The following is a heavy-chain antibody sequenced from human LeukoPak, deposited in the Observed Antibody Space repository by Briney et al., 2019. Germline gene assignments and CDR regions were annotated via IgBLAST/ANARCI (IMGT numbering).Heavy chain of an antibody. CDR2: IIPIFGTA. CDR3: ARGYYYDSSGYYPLLDY. Sequence: SVKVSCKASGGTFSSYAISWVRQAPGQGLEWMGGIIPIFGTANYAQKFQGRVTITTDESTSTAYMELSSLRSEDTAVYYCARGYYYDSSGYYPLLDYWGQGTLVTISS. D-gene: IGHD3-22*01. J-gene: IGHJ4*02. CDR1: GGTFSSYA. V-gene: IGHV1-69*05.